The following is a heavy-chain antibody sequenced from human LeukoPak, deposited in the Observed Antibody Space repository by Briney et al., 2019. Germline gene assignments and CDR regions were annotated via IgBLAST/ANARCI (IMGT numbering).Heavy chain of an antibody. CDR2: ISGRGGST. Sequence: TGGSLRLSCAASGFTLRNYAMSWVRQAPGKGLEWFSAISGRGGSTYYGDSVKGRFTISRDNSKKPLYLQMNSLRAEETAVYYCAKERYDSSGYLDAFDIWGQGTMVTVSS. CDR3: AKERYDSSGYLDAFDI. J-gene: IGHJ3*02. V-gene: IGHV3-23*01. CDR1: GFTLRNYA. D-gene: IGHD3-22*01.